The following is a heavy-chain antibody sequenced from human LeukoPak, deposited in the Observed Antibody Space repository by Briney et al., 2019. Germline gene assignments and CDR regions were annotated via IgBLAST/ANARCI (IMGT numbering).Heavy chain of an antibody. D-gene: IGHD1-26*01. J-gene: IGHJ4*02. CDR2: INPNSGGT. Sequence: ASVKVSCKASGYTFTGYYMHWVRQAPGQGPEWMGWINPNSGGTNYAQKFQGRVTMTRDTSISTAYMELSRLRSDDTAVYYCARDPYSGSYYAYFDYWGQGTLVTVSS. CDR3: ARDPYSGSYYAYFDY. V-gene: IGHV1-2*02. CDR1: GYTFTGYY.